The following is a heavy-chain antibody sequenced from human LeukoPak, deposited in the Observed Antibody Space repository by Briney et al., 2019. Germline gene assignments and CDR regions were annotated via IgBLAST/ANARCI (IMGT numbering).Heavy chain of an antibody. Sequence: SETLSLTCTVSGGSISSYYWSWIRQPPGKGLEWIGYIYYSGSTNYNPSLKSRVTISVDTSKNQFSLKLSSVTAADTAVYYCARDYAFDIWGQGTMVTVSS. J-gene: IGHJ3*02. CDR3: ARDYAFDI. CDR1: GGSISSYY. CDR2: IYYSGST. V-gene: IGHV4-59*01.